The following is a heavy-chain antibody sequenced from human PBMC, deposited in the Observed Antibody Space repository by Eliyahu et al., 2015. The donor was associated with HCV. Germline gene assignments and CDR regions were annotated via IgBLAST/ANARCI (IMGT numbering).Heavy chain of an antibody. V-gene: IGHV1-46*01. CDR1: GDTFTTYY. J-gene: IGHJ4*02. D-gene: IGHD3-3*01. CDR3: ASHFVDXWSGYYSPPAF. CDR2: INPXGGST. Sequence: QVQLVQSGAEVKKPGASVKISCKASGDTFTTYYIHWVRRAPGHAPEXMGMINPXGGSTTXXXNXQXRXTMTRDTSTSTVYMEMSSLRSEDTAVYYCASHFVDXWSGYYSPPAFWGQGTLVTVSS.